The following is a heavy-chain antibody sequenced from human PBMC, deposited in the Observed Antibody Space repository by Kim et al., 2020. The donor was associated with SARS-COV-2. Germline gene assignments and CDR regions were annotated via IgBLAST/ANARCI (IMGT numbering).Heavy chain of an antibody. CDR2: ISSSGSTI. CDR1: GFTFSSYE. D-gene: IGHD5-18*01. Sequence: GGSLRLSCAASGFTFSSYEMNWVRQAPGKGLEWVSYISSSGSTIYYADSVKGRFTISRDNAKNSLYLQMNSLRAEDTAVYYCARDRGTAMVPYFDYWGQGTLVTVSS. CDR3: ARDRGTAMVPYFDY. V-gene: IGHV3-48*03. J-gene: IGHJ4*02.